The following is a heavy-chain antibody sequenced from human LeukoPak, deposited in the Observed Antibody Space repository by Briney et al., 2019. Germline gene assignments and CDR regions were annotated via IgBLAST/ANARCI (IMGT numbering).Heavy chain of an antibody. CDR1: GFTFSSYA. CDR2: ISYDGSNK. J-gene: IGHJ4*02. D-gene: IGHD6-19*01. V-gene: IGHV3-30*04. Sequence: GGSLRLSCAASGFTFSSYAMHWVRQAPGKGLEWVVVISYDGSNKYYADSVKGRFTISRDNSKNTLYLQMNSLRAEDTAVYYCARGLRSGWHFDYWSQGTLVTVSS. CDR3: ARGLRSGWHFDY.